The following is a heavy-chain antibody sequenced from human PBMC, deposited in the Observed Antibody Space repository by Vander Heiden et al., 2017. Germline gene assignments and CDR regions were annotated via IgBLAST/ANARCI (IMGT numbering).Heavy chain of an antibody. J-gene: IGHJ5*01. CDR1: GFAFSAYW. Sequence: EVQLVESGGGLVQPGGSLRLSCAASGFAFSAYWMHWVRQAPGKGLVWVSRIKSDDTYANYADSVKGRFTISRDNAKNMLYLQMDGLRVEDTAIYYCTRGNCTGGSCHSDSWGQGTLVTVSP. CDR2: IKSDDTYA. V-gene: IGHV3-74*01. D-gene: IGHD2-15*01. CDR3: TRGNCTGGSCHSDS.